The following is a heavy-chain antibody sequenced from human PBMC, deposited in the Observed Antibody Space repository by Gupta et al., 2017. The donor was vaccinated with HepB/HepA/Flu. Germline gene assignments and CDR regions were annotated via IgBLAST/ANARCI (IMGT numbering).Heavy chain of an antibody. V-gene: IGHV4-31*03. CDR2: IHYSGNT. D-gene: IGHD2-15*01. CDR3: ARGGEWPQYCSGGSCPFDY. J-gene: IGHJ4*02. CDR1: GGSISSGGYY. Sequence: QVQLQESGPGLVKPSQTLSLTCTVSGGSISSGGYYWSWFRQHPGKGLEWIGYIHYSGNTYYNPSLKSRVIISIDTSKNQFFLKLSSVTAADTAVYYCARGGEWPQYCSGGSCPFDYWGQGTLVTVSS.